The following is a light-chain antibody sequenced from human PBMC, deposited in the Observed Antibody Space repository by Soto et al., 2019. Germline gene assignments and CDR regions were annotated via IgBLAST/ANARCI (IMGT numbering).Light chain of an antibody. J-gene: IGKJ1*01. CDR2: AAS. Sequence: IQLTPLQSSLSAAVGDRVPITCRASQSTSTSLNWSSQTPAKAPQLLFYAASSVPRPPPSCFSGSGSGTDFTLTISRLQPEDSATYYCQHSYSTPPTFGQGTKVDIK. V-gene: IGKV1-39*01. CDR1: QSTSTS. CDR3: QHSYSTPPT.